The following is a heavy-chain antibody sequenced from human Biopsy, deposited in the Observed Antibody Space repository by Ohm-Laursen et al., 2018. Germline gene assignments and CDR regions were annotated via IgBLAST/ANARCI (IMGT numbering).Heavy chain of an antibody. CDR3: ARDETGSSVFGPYYYGMDV. D-gene: IGHD3-9*01. Sequence: SVKASCKVSGYSFTKYYINWVRQAPGQGLEWMGIINPTGGTTSYAEKFQGRVTLTRDTSTGTVYLELNSLIYEDTALYYCARDETGSSVFGPYYYGMDVWGQGTTVTVSS. V-gene: IGHV1-46*01. CDR2: INPTGGTT. CDR1: GYSFTKYY. J-gene: IGHJ6*02.